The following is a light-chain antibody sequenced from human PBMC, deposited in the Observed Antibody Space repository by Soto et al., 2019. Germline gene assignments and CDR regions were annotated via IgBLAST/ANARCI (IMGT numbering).Light chain of an antibody. V-gene: IGKV1-39*01. Sequence: DLQLTQSPSSLSASVGDRVTITCRASQSISTYLNWYQQKPGKAPKLLIYAASSFQSGVPSRFSGSGSGTDFTLTISSLQPEDFATYYCQQSYSTPLTFGGGTKVEI. CDR1: QSISTY. J-gene: IGKJ4*01. CDR2: AAS. CDR3: QQSYSTPLT.